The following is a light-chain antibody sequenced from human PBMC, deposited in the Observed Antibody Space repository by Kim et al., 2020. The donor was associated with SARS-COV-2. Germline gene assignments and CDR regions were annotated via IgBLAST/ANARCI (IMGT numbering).Light chain of an antibody. J-gene: IGLJ2*01. CDR3: NSRDSNDNVV. V-gene: IGLV3-19*01. CDR1: SLRSYY. Sequence: SELTQDPAVSVALGQTVRITCQGDSLRSYYATWYQQKPGQAPILVIYGKNNRPSGIPDRFSVSSSGNTASLTITGTQAGDEADYYCNSRDSNDNVVFGGG. CDR2: GKN.